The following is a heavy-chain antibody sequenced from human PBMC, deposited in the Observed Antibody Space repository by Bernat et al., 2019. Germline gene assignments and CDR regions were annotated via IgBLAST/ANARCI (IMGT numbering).Heavy chain of an antibody. J-gene: IGHJ4*02. CDR3: ARYTTYYDFWSGYRPALAFDY. V-gene: IGHV2-26*01. Sequence: QVPLKESGPVLVKPTETLTLTCTVSGFSLSNARMGVSWIRQPPGKALEWLAHIFSNDEKSYSTSLKSRLTISKDTSKSQVVLTMTNMDPVDTATYYCARYTTYYDFWSGYRPALAFDYWGQGTLVTVSS. CDR2: IFSNDEK. CDR1: GFSLSNARMG. D-gene: IGHD3-3*01.